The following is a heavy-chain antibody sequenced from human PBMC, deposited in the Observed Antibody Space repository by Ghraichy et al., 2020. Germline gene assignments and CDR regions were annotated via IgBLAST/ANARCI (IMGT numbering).Heavy chain of an antibody. CDR3: ARYHLELDWFDP. Sequence: GGSLRLSCAASGFTFSSYNMNWVRQAPGKGLEWVSSISSSSSYIYYADSVKGRFTISRDNAKNSLYLQMNSLRAEDTAVYYCARYHLELDWFDPWGQGILVTVSS. CDR2: ISSSSSYI. D-gene: IGHD5-24*01. CDR1: GFTFSSYN. J-gene: IGHJ5*02. V-gene: IGHV3-21*01.